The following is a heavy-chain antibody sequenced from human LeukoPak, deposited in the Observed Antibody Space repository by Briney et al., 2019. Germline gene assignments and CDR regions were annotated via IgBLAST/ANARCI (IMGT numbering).Heavy chain of an antibody. D-gene: IGHD1-26*01. CDR2: IASKGKNYAT. CDR3: SRSGGDGATGE. V-gene: IGHV3-73*01. CDR1: GFTFSASA. J-gene: IGHJ4*02. Sequence: GGSLRLSCATSGFTFSASAINWVRQASGKGLEWVGRIASKGKNYATEYAASVKGRFTISRDDSKNTAYLQMHSLKTEDTAVYYCSRSGGDGATGEWGQGTLVTVSS.